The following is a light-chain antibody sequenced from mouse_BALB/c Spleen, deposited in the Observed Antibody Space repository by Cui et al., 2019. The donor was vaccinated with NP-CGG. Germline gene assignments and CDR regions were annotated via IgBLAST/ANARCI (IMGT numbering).Light chain of an antibody. Sequence: QPVVTQESAITTSPGEAVTLTCRSSSGAVTTSNYANWVQEKPDQLFTGLIGGTNNRAPGVPARFSGSLIGDKAALTITGAQTKDEAIYFCALWYSNHWVFGGGTKLTVL. CDR2: GTN. V-gene: IGLV1*01. CDR3: ALWYSNHWV. CDR1: SGAVTTSNY. J-gene: IGLJ1*01.